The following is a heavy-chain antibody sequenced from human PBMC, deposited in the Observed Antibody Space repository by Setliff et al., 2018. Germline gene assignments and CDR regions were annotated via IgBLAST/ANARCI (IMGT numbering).Heavy chain of an antibody. Sequence: SETLSLTCTVSGGPISSHYWSWIRQPPGKGLEWIGSIYYSGSTNYNPSLKSRVTISVDTSKNQFSLKLSSVTAADTAVYYCARGGVDTAMVYYFDYWGQGTLVTVSS. CDR2: IYYSGST. CDR1: GGPISSHY. J-gene: IGHJ4*02. D-gene: IGHD5-18*01. CDR3: ARGGVDTAMVYYFDY. V-gene: IGHV4-59*11.